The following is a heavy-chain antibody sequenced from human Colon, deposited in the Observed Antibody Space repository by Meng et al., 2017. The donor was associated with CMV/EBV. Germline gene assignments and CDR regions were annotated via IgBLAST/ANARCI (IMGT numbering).Heavy chain of an antibody. D-gene: IGHD2-15*01. J-gene: IGHJ5*02. CDR2: IYWDDDQ. V-gene: IGHV2-5*02. CDR3: AHRRGRVDPTDGNWFDP. Sequence: SLDNTGEAVGWIRQPPGKALEWLALIYWDDDQRYSPSLRNRLTITKDTSKNQVVLTMTSVDPVDTATYYCAHRRGRVDPTDGNWFDPWGQGTLVTVSS. CDR1: SLDNTGEA.